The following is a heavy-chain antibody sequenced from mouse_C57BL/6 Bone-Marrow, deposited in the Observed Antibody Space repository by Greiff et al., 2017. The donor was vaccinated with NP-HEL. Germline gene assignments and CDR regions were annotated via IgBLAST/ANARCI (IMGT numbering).Heavy chain of an antibody. J-gene: IGHJ3*01. CDR1: GYSIISGYY. Sequence: VQLQQSGPGLVKPSQSLSLTCSVTGYSIISGYYWNWIRQFPGNKLEWMAYISYDGSNNYNPSLKNRISITRDISKNQFFLKLTPVTTEDTATYYCAREGGYYGSPFAYWGQGTLVTVSA. D-gene: IGHD1-1*01. CDR2: ISYDGSN. V-gene: IGHV3-6*01. CDR3: AREGGYYGSPFAY.